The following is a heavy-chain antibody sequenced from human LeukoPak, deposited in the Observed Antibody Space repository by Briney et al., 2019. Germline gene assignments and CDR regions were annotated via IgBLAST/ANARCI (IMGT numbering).Heavy chain of an antibody. J-gene: IGHJ4*02. CDR3: ARDLLXXXSFDY. V-gene: IGHV3-30-3*01. CDR2: ISSDGSNK. Sequence: LSCAASGVIFSXXXXXWVXXXXXXXXXXVSVISSDGSNKFYADSVKGRFTISRDNYENTLYLQMNSQRAEDTAVYYCARDLLXXXSFDYWGQ. CDR1: GVIFSXXX. D-gene: IGHD2-15*01.